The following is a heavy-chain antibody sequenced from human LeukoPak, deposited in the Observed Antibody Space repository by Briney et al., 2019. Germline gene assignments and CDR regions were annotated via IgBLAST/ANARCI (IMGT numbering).Heavy chain of an antibody. CDR3: ASNYYGSGSYLWFYP. D-gene: IGHD3-10*01. CDR1: GGSFSGYN. CDR2: INHSGST. Sequence: SETLSLTCAVYGGSFSGYNWSWICQRPGKGLEWIGEINHSGSTNYNPSLKSRDTISVATSKHKIYLKLSSVTAADTSVYYSASNYYGSGSYLWFYPWGQETLVTVSS. V-gene: IGHV4-34*01. J-gene: IGHJ5*01.